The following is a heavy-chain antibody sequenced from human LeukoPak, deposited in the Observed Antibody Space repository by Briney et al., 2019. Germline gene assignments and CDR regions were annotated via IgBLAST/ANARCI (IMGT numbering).Heavy chain of an antibody. J-gene: IGHJ5*02. D-gene: IGHD6-13*01. CDR3: ARDLYVPAAAGNNWFDP. CDR2: ISSSSSYI. V-gene: IGHV3-21*01. Sequence: GGSLRLSCAASGFTFSSYSMNWVRQAPGKGLEWVSSISSSSSYIYYADSVKGRFTISRDNAKNSLYLQMNSLRAEDTAVYYCARDLYVPAAAGNNWFDPWGQGTLVTVSS. CDR1: GFTFSSYS.